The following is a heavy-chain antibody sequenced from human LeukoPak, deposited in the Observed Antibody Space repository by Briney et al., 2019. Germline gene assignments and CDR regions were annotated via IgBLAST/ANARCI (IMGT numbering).Heavy chain of an antibody. CDR2: ISGSGGYT. CDR1: GFTFSGYA. Sequence: PGGSLRLSCEASGFTFSGYAMTWVRQAPGKGLEWVSTISGSGGYTYYTDSVQGRFTISRDNSKNTLYLKMNSLRAEDTAVYYCARYCSGGSCPNDAFDIWGQGTMVTVSS. V-gene: IGHV3-23*01. CDR3: ARYCSGGSCPNDAFDI. D-gene: IGHD2-15*01. J-gene: IGHJ3*02.